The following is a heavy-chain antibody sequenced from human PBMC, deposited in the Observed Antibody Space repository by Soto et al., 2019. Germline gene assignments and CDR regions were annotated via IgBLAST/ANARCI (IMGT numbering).Heavy chain of an antibody. CDR1: GFTFSSYA. CDR3: ATESNDWSYFDY. V-gene: IGHV3-23*01. Sequence: EVQLLESGGGLVQPGGSLRLSCAASGFTFSSYAMSWVRQAPGKGLEWVSAISGSGGGTYYADSVKGRSTISRDNSKNPLYLQLNSLRAVDTAVYYCATESNDWSYFDYWGQGTLVPVS. CDR2: ISGSGGGT. J-gene: IGHJ4*02. D-gene: IGHD3-9*01.